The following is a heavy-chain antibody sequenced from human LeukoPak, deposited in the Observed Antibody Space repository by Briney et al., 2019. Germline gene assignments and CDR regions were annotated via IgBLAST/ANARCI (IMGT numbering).Heavy chain of an antibody. D-gene: IGHD1-26*01. Sequence: GASVKVSCKASGYTFTSYYMHWVRQAPGQGLEWMGIINPSGGSTSYAQKLQGRVTMTTDTSTSTAYMELRSLRSDDTAVYYCARAGGGGAPGDAFDIWGQGTMVTVSS. J-gene: IGHJ3*02. V-gene: IGHV1-46*01. CDR1: GYTFTSYY. CDR3: ARAGGGGAPGDAFDI. CDR2: INPSGGST.